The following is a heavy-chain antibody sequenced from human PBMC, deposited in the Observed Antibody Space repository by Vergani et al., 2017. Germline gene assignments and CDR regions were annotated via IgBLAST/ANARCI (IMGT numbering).Heavy chain of an antibody. D-gene: IGHD6-19*01. CDR2: IYTSGST. V-gene: IGHV4-59*10. CDR1: GGSFSGYY. Sequence: QVQLQQWGAGLLKPSETLSLTCAVYGGSFSGYYWSWIRQPPGKGLEWIGRIYTSGSTNYNPSLKSRVTISVDTSKNQFSLKLSSVTAADTAVYYCARALTGSVWYYFDYWGQGTLVTVSS. CDR3: ARALTGSVWYYFDY. J-gene: IGHJ4*02.